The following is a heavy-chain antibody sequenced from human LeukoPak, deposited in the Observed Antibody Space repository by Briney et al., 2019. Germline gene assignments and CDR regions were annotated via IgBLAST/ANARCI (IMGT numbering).Heavy chain of an antibody. CDR3: ARGPYDFWSGYYGYMGV. CDR2: IYYSGST. V-gene: IGHV4-59*01. J-gene: IGHJ6*03. D-gene: IGHD3-3*01. Sequence: SETLSLTCTVSGGSISSYYWSWIRQPPGKGLEWIGYIYYSGSTNYNPSLKSRVTISVDTSKNQFSLKLSSVTAADTAVYYCARGPYDFWSGYYGYMGVWGKGTTVAVSS. CDR1: GGSISSYY.